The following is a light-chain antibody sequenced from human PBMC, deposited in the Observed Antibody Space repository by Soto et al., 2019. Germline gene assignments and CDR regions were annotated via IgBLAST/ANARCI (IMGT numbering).Light chain of an antibody. V-gene: IGKV1-5*03. Sequence: DIQMTQSPSTLSASVGDRVTISCRASQSVSNWLAWYQQKPGKAPKLLINKASRLESGVPSRFSGSGSGTEFTLTISDLQPEDSATYYCQQYNGYPYTFGQGTKLEIK. CDR2: KAS. CDR1: QSVSNW. J-gene: IGKJ2*01. CDR3: QQYNGYPYT.